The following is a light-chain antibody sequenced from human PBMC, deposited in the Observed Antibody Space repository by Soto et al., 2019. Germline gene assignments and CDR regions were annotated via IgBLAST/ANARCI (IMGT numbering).Light chain of an antibody. Sequence: QSALTQPASVSGSPGQSITISCTGTSSDVGAYNLVSWYQQHPGRAPKLFIFDVSDRPSGVSNRFSGSKSGNTASLTISGLQAEDEAFYYCSSYTNPSTLVFGGGTKLTV. CDR1: SSDVGAYNL. CDR2: DVS. CDR3: SSYTNPSTLV. J-gene: IGLJ3*02. V-gene: IGLV2-14*03.